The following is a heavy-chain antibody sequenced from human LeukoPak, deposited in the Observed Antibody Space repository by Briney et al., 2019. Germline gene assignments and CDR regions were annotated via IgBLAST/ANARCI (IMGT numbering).Heavy chain of an antibody. D-gene: IGHD6-6*01. CDR3: AKDDSSSSTNWFDP. CDR2: ISYDGSNK. J-gene: IGHJ5*02. Sequence: GGSLRLSCAASGFTFTDYSMNWVRQAPGKGLEWVAVISYDGSNKYYADSVKGRFTISRDNSKNTLYLQMNSLRAEDTAVYYCAKDDSSSSTNWFDPWGQGTLVTVSS. V-gene: IGHV3-30*18. CDR1: GFTFTDYS.